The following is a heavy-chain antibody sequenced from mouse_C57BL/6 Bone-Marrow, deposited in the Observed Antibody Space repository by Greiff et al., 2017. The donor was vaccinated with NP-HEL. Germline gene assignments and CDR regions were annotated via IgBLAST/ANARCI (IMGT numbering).Heavy chain of an antibody. J-gene: IGHJ4*01. D-gene: IGHD2-2*01. CDR2: IWSGGST. CDR1: GFSLTSYG. V-gene: IGHV2-2*01. CDR3: ASMVTTDYYAMDY. Sequence: VKLQESGPGLVQPSQSLSITCTVSGFSLTSYGVHWVRQSPGKGLEWLGVIWSGGSTDYNAAFISILSISKDNSKSQVFFKMNSLQADDTAIYYCASMVTTDYYAMDYWGQGTSVTVSS.